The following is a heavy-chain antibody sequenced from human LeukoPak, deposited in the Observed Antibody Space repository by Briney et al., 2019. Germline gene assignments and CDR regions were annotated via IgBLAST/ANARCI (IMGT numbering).Heavy chain of an antibody. J-gene: IGHJ5*02. D-gene: IGHD2-21*01. V-gene: IGHV4-34*01. CDR1: GGSFSGYY. CDR2: INHSGST. Sequence: SETLSLTCAVYGGSFSGYYWSWIRQPPGKGLEWIGEINHSGSTNYNPSLKSRVTISVDTSKNQFSPKLSSVTAADTAVYYCARAPQRSYQHNWFDPWGQGTLVTVSS. CDR3: ARAPQRSYQHNWFDP.